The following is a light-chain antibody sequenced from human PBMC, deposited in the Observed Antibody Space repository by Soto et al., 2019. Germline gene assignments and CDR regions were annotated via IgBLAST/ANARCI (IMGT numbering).Light chain of an antibody. J-gene: IGLJ1*01. CDR3: SSFISGDTPFYV. CDR1: SSDVGDY. Sequence: QSVLTQPASVSGSPRQSITISCTGTSSDVGDYVSWYQHHPDKAPKVMIYDVSSRPSGVSNRFSGSKSGGSASLTISGLQAEDEAEYYCSSFISGDTPFYVFATGTKVTVL. V-gene: IGLV2-14*03. CDR2: DVS.